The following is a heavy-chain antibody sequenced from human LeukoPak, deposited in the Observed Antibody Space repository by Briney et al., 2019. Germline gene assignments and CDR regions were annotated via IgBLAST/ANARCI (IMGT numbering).Heavy chain of an antibody. CDR2: IIPIFATA. Sequence: ASVKVSCKASGGTFSSYAISWVRQAPGQGLEWMGGIIPIFATANYAQKFQGRVTITADESTSTAYMELSSLRSEDTAVYYCGRPERSGYSYYYGMDVWGQGTTVTVSS. J-gene: IGHJ6*02. CDR1: GGTFSSYA. V-gene: IGHV1-69*13. D-gene: IGHD3-22*01. CDR3: GRPERSGYSYYYGMDV.